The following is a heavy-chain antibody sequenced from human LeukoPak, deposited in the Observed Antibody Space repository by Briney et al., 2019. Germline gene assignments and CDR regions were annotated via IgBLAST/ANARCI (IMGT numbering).Heavy chain of an antibody. Sequence: GESLRISCKGPGYSFTSSWISWVRQMPGKGLEWMGRIAPSDSYTNYSPSFQGHVTISADKSISTACLQWSSLQASDTAMYYCARHRDCGVGSCYPDYWGEGTLVTVSS. CDR2: IAPSDSYT. D-gene: IGHD2-15*01. CDR1: GYSFTSSW. V-gene: IGHV5-10-1*01. J-gene: IGHJ4*02. CDR3: ARHRDCGVGSCYPDY.